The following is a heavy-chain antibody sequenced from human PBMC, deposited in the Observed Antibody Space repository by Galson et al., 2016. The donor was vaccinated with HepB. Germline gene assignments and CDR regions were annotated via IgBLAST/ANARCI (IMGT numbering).Heavy chain of an antibody. CDR3: ARDLTRMEGANGF. V-gene: IGHV1-8*01. D-gene: IGHD1-26*01. J-gene: IGHJ4*02. CDR1: GYTFTSYD. Sequence: SVKVSCKASGYTFTSYDINWVRQATGQGLEWMGWMNPKSGDTGYAQNLQGRVTMTRDTSMSAAYMELSSLTSEDTAVYYCARDLTRMEGANGFWGRGTLVSASS. CDR2: MNPKSGDT.